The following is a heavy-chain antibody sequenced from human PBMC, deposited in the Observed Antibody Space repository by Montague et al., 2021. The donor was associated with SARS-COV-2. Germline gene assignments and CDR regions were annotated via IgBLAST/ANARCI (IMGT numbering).Heavy chain of an antibody. CDR1: GFIFSSYS. J-gene: IGHJ5*02. CDR2: ISSSSSYI. Sequence: SLRLSCAASGFIFSSYSMNWVRQAPGKGLEWVSSISSSSSYIYYADSVKGRFTISRDNAKNSLYLQMNSLRAEDTAVYYCARDRFQYNWFDPWGQGTLVTVSS. CDR3: ARDRFQYNWFDP. V-gene: IGHV3-21*01. D-gene: IGHD3-16*01.